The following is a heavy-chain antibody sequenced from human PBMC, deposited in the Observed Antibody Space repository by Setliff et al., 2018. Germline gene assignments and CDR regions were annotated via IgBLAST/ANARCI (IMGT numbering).Heavy chain of an antibody. J-gene: IGHJ6*03. D-gene: IGHD6-13*01. CDR1: GGSISSYY. V-gene: IGHV4-4*07. CDR2: IYTSGST. Sequence: SETLSLICTVSGGSISSYYWSWIRQPAGKGLEWIGRIYTSGSTNYNPSLKSRVTMSVDTSKNQFSLKLSSVTAADTAVYYCARAGGGSSFTAYYYYYYMDVWGKGTTGTVSS. CDR3: ARAGGGSSFTAYYYYYYMDV.